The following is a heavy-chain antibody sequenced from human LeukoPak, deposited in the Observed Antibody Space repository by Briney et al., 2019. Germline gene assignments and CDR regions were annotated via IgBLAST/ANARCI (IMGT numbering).Heavy chain of an antibody. Sequence: ETLPLTCAVSGGSISSGGYSWSWVRQAPGKGLEWVSAISGSGGSTYYADSVKGRFTISRDNSKNTLYLQMNSLRAEDTAGYYCAKDFKVSPPYYYDSSGYYDYWGQGTLVTVSS. D-gene: IGHD3-22*01. CDR1: GGSISSGGYS. V-gene: IGHV3-23*01. J-gene: IGHJ4*02. CDR3: AKDFKVSPPYYYDSSGYYDY. CDR2: ISGSGGST.